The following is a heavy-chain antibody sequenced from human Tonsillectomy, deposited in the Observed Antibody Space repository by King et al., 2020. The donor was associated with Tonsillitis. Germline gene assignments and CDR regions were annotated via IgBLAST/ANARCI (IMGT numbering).Heavy chain of an antibody. CDR2: ISYDGSYR. CDR3: AKGAIVATILTPGDY. Sequence: VQLVQSGGGVVQPGRSLRLSCAASGFTFSSYGMHWVRQAPGKGLEWVAIISYDGSYRYYADSVKGRFTISRDNSKNTLYLQMNSLRAEDTAVYYCAKGAIVATILTPGDYWGQGTLVTVSS. D-gene: IGHD5-12*01. V-gene: IGHV3-30*18. J-gene: IGHJ4*02. CDR1: GFTFSSYG.